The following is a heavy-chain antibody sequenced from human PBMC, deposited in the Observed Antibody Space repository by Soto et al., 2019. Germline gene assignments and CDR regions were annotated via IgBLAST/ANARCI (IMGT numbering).Heavy chain of an antibody. J-gene: IGHJ3*02. V-gene: IGHV4-59*01. Sequence: PPGMGLEWIGYIYYSGSTNYNPSLKSRVTISVDTSKNQFSLKLSSVTAADTAVYYCARVALGTTVYFGAFDIWGQGSMVTVSS. CDR3: ARVALGTTVYFGAFDI. D-gene: IGHD1-1*01. CDR2: IYYSGST.